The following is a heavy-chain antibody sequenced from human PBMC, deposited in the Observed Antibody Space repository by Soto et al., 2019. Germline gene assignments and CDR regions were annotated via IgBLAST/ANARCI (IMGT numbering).Heavy chain of an antibody. CDR1: GGSISSGDYY. D-gene: IGHD2-15*01. CDR3: ARDSLQVGDYYYGMDV. J-gene: IGHJ6*02. Sequence: QVQLQESGPGLVKPSQTLSLTCTVSGGSISSGDYYWSWIRQPPGKGLEWIGYIYYRGSTYYNPSLKSRVTISVDTSKNQFSLKLSSVTAADTAVYYCARDSLQVGDYYYGMDVWGQGTTVTVSS. V-gene: IGHV4-30-4*01. CDR2: IYYRGST.